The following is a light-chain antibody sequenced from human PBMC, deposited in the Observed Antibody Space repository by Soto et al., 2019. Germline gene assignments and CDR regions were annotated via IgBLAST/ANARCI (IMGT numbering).Light chain of an antibody. CDR3: LQLNSYPLT. J-gene: IGKJ4*01. CDR1: QGIGND. CDR2: AAS. V-gene: IGKV1-17*01. Sequence: DIQMTQSPSSLSASVGDRVTITCRASQGIGNDLGWYQQKPGKAPKRLIYAASSLQSGVPSRFSGGGSGTEFTLIISSLQPEDFATYYCLQLNSYPLTFGGGTKVEIK.